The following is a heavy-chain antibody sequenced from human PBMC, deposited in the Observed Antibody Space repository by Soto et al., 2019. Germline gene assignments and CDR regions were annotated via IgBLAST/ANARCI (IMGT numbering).Heavy chain of an antibody. CDR2: IYYSGST. D-gene: IGHD3-10*01. CDR1: GGSISSGDYY. J-gene: IGHJ3*02. V-gene: IGHV4-30-4*01. Sequence: QVQLQESGPGLVKPSQTLSLTCTVSGGSISSGDYYWSWIRQPPGKGLEWSGYIYYSGSTYYNPSLKSRVTISVDTSKNQFSLKLSSVTAADTAVYYCARDLWFGEFIDAFDIWGHGTMVTVSS. CDR3: ARDLWFGEFIDAFDI.